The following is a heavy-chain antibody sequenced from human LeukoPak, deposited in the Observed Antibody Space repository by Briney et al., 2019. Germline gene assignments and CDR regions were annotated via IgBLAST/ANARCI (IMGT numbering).Heavy chain of an antibody. J-gene: IGHJ4*02. V-gene: IGHV3-48*01. CDR1: GFTFSSYG. Sequence: PGGSLRLSCAASGFTFSSYGMNWVRQAPGKGLEWLSYISSSSSTIYYADSVKGRFTISRDNGKNSLSLQMNSLRAEDTAVYFCAKDGARRKDSSSYSDYWGQGTLVTVSS. D-gene: IGHD6-6*01. CDR3: AKDGARRKDSSSYSDY. CDR2: ISSSSSTI.